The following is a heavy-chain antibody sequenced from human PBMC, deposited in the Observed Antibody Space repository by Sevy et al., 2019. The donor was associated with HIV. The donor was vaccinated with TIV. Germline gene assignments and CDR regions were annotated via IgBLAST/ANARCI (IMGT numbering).Heavy chain of an antibody. CDR3: ATDRAKYSKNWFDP. CDR2: ISGSGGST. Sequence: GGSLRLSCAASGFTFSSYAMSWVRQAPGKGLEWVSAISGSGGSTYYADSVKGRFTISRDNSKNTLYLQMNSLRAEDTAVYYCATDRAKYSKNWFDPWGQGTLVTVSS. CDR1: GFTFSSYA. D-gene: IGHD5-18*01. J-gene: IGHJ5*02. V-gene: IGHV3-23*01.